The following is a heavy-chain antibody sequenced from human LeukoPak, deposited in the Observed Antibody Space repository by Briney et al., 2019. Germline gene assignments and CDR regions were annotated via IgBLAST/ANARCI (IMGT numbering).Heavy chain of an antibody. CDR1: GYTFTSYG. D-gene: IGHD3-10*01. CDR2: ISAYNGNT. CDR3: ARDQNPYGSGSYYGY. V-gene: IGHV1-18*01. J-gene: IGHJ4*02. Sequence: ASVKVSCKASGYTFTSYGISWVRQAPGQGLEWMGWISAYNGNTNYAQKLQGRVTMTTDTSTSTAYMELRSPRSDDTAVYYCARDQNPYGSGSYYGYWDQGTLVTVSS.